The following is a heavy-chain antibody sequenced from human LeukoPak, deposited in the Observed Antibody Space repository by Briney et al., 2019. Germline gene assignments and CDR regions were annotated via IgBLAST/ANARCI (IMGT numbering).Heavy chain of an antibody. CDR2: IKQDGSEK. CDR3: ARQVYNWNYLSDDY. J-gene: IGHJ4*02. D-gene: IGHD1-7*01. Sequence: GSLSLSCAASGFTFSSYWMSWVRQAPGKGLEWVANIKQDGSEKYYVDSVKGRFTISRDNAKNSLYLQMNSLRAEDTAVYYCARQVYNWNYLSDDYWGQGTLVTVSS. CDR1: GFTFSSYW. V-gene: IGHV3-7*01.